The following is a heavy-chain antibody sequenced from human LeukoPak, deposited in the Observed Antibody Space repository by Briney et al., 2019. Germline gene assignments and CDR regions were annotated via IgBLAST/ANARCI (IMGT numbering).Heavy chain of an antibody. V-gene: IGHV1-2*02. J-gene: IGHJ3*02. D-gene: IGHD3-9*01. CDR3: ARDTGVLRYFDWLPRTDAFDI. Sequence: ASVKVSCKASGYGFTGYYMHWVRQAPGQGLEWTGWINPNSGDTKYAQKFQGRVTMTRDTSISTAYMELSRLRSDDTAVYYCARDTGVLRYFDWLPRTDAFDIWGQGTMVTVSS. CDR1: GYGFTGYY. CDR2: INPNSGDT.